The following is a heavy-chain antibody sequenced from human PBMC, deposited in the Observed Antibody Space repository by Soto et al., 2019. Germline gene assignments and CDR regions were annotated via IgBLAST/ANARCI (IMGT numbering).Heavy chain of an antibody. CDR2: MNPKSGGA. CDR1: GYTFTDYY. D-gene: IGHD5-18*01. CDR3: TRENIENSDAPYDAFDI. V-gene: IGHV1-2*02. Sequence: ASVKVSCKTSGYTFTDYYTHWVRQAPGQGLEWMGWMNPKSGGAYFAQKFQGRVTLTRDTSIGTAYIEVNSLTSDDTAVYFCTRENIENSDAPYDAFDIWGQGTTVT. J-gene: IGHJ3*02.